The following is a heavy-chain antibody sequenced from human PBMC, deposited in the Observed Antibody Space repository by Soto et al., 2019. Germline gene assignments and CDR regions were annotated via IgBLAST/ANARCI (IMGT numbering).Heavy chain of an antibody. CDR1: GVSIRSENDY. CDR3: ARAPRRIIVGAPEHNWFDP. J-gene: IGHJ5*02. V-gene: IGHV4-39*01. Sequence: SETLSLTCTVSGVSIRSENDYWAWLRQPPGKGLEWIGSVYYTGATYHNPSLKSRVTISVDTSKNQFSLRQSSVFAADTAVYYCARAPRRIIVGAPEHNWFDPWGQGTLVTVSS. D-gene: IGHD2-15*01. CDR2: VYYTGAT.